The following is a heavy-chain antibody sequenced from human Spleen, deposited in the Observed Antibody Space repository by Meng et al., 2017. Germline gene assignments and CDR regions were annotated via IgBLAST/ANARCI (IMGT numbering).Heavy chain of an antibody. J-gene: IGHJ4*02. CDR1: GYSFTSYS. V-gene: IGHV1-2*06. CDR3: ARDPPFDY. Sequence: QVQLVQSGSELRTPGASVEVSCKASGYSFTSYSMHWVRQAPGQGLEWMGRNNPKTGATTYAQKFQGRVTMTRDTSISTAYMELSGLESDDTAVYYCARDPPFDYWGQGTLVTVSS. CDR2: NNPKTGAT.